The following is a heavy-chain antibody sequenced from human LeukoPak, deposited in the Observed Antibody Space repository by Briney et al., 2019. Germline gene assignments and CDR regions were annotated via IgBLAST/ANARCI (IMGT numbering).Heavy chain of an antibody. CDR3: AREFRGVILPTYYFDY. CDR2: ISYSGNT. J-gene: IGHJ4*02. D-gene: IGHD3-10*01. CDR1: GGSISSYY. V-gene: IGHV4-59*01. Sequence: SETLSLTCTVSGGSISSYYWSWIRQPPWKGLEWIGDISYSGNTKYNPSLKSRVTISVDTSKNQFSLKLSSVTAADTAVYYCAREFRGVILPTYYFDYWGQGTLVTVSS.